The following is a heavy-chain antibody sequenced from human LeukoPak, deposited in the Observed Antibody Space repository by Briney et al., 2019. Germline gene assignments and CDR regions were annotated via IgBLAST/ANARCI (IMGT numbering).Heavy chain of an antibody. V-gene: IGHV3-43D*03. J-gene: IGHJ4*02. Sequence: GGSLRLSCAASGFTFDDYAMHWVRQAPGKGLEWVSLISWDGGSTYYADSVKGRFTISRDNSKSSLYLQMNSLRAEDTAVYYCARAPLRYFDWLFHYWGRGTLVTVSS. CDR3: ARAPLRYFDWLFHY. CDR1: GFTFDDYA. CDR2: ISWDGGST. D-gene: IGHD3-9*01.